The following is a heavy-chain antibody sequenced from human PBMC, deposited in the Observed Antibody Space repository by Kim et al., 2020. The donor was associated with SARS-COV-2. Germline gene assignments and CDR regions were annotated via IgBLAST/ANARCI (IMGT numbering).Heavy chain of an antibody. CDR2: ISWAGDTE. V-gene: IGHV3-43*01. CDR1: GFTCNDYS. CDR3: AKDGRGSSRYYYFDA. D-gene: IGHD6-13*01. J-gene: IGHJ4*02. Sequence: GGSLRLSCAASGFTCNDYSMHWVRQAPGKNLEWVSAISWAGDTESYADSVKGRFTISRDNIKNSLYLQMNSLRIEDTAFYYCAKDGRGSSRYYYFDAWGQGTLVTVSS.